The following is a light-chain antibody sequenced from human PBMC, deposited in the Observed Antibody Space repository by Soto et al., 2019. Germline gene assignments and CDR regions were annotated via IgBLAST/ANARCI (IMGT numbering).Light chain of an antibody. Sequence: DIQMTQSPSTLSTSLGDSVTINCRASQSISAWLVWYQQKPGKAPRLLIYKASSLQSGVPSRFSGSGSGTDFTLTISSLQPEDFASYYCQQSFSTPPTFGQGTKVDIK. CDR3: QQSFSTPPT. J-gene: IGKJ1*01. V-gene: IGKV1-39*01. CDR2: KAS. CDR1: QSISAW.